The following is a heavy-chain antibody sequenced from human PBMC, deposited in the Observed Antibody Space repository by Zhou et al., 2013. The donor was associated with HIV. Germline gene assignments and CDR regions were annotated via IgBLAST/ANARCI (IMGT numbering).Heavy chain of an antibody. Sequence: QVQLQESGPRLVRPSETLSLICTVSGGSMSSQYWSWIRQAPGKGLEWIGYISYGGKTNYNPSLKSRVTISIDTSKNHLSLSLKSMTAADTAVYFCAKTTHKRKRYCSSDGCYDGEYDWFDPWGQGILVSVFS. V-gene: IGHV4-59*11. D-gene: IGHD2-15*01. CDR2: ISYGGKT. CDR1: GGSMSSQY. J-gene: IGHJ5*02. CDR3: AKTTHKRKRYCSSDGCYDGEYDWFDP.